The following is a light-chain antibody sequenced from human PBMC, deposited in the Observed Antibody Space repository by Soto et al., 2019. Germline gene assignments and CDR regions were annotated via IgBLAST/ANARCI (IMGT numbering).Light chain of an antibody. Sequence: DIQMTQSPSSLSASVGDRVTITCRASQSISSYLNWYQQKPGKAPKLLIYAASSLQSGVPSRFSGSGSGTDFTLTISSLQPEDFETYYCQKSYSTPYTFGQGTRWISN. CDR3: QKSYSTPYT. J-gene: IGKJ2*01. CDR2: AAS. V-gene: IGKV1-39*01. CDR1: QSISSY.